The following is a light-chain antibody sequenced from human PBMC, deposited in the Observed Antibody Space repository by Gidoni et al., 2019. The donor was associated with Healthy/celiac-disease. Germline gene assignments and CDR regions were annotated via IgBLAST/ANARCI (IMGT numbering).Light chain of an antibody. Sequence: EVVLTQSPATLSFSPGERATLSCRASQSVSSYLAWYQQKPGQAPRLLIYDASNRATGIPARFSGSGSGTDFTLTISSLAPEDFAVYYCQQRSNWPLTFGGXTKVEIK. CDR2: DAS. CDR1: QSVSSY. J-gene: IGKJ4*01. CDR3: QQRSNWPLT. V-gene: IGKV3-11*01.